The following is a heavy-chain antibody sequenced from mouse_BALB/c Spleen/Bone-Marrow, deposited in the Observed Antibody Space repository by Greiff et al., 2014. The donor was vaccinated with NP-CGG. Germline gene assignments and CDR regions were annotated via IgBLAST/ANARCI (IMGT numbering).Heavy chain of an antibody. CDR2: INPYNDGT. J-gene: IGHJ2*01. D-gene: IGHD2-2*01. CDR3: AREWGYDEDCFDY. Sequence: VQLQQSGPELVKPGASVKMSCKASGYTLTSYVMHWVKQKPGQGLEWIGCINPYNDGTKYNEKFKGKATLTTDKSSSTAYMELSSLTSEDSAVYYCAREWGYDEDCFDYWGQGTTLTVSS. CDR1: GYTLTSYV. V-gene: IGHV1-14*01.